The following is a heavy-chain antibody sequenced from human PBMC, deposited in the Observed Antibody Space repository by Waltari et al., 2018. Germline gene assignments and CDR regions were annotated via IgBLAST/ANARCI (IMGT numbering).Heavy chain of an antibody. Sequence: QLQLQESGPGLVRASETLSLTCTVSGASVSRSSHFWGWIRQPPGKGLEWIGSMYYGGRPYYNPSLKSRVTISIDTSKNQFSLKLRSVTAADTALYYCARHDSGHYGSGIDYWGQGTLVSVSS. CDR1: GASVSRSSHF. CDR2: MYYGGRP. CDR3: ARHDSGHYGSGIDY. V-gene: IGHV4-39*01. D-gene: IGHD3-10*01. J-gene: IGHJ4*02.